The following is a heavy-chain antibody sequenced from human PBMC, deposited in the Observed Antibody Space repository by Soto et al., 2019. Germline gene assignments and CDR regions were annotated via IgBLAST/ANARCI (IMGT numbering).Heavy chain of an antibody. Sequence: EVQLVESGGGLVQPGGSLRLSCAASGFTFSSYSMNWVRQAPGKGLEWVSYISSSSSTIYYADSVKGRFTISRDNAKNSLYLPMNSLRSDDMAVYYCAKDLNYGLLDYWGQGTLVTVSS. CDR1: GFTFSSYS. CDR2: ISSSSSTI. J-gene: IGHJ4*02. CDR3: AKDLNYGLLDY. V-gene: IGHV3-48*01. D-gene: IGHD4-17*01.